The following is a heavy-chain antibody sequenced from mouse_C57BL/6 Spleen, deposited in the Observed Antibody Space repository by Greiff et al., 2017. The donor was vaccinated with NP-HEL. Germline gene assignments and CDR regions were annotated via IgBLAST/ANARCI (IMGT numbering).Heavy chain of an antibody. CDR1: GYTFTSYW. Sequence: QVQLKQPGTELVKPGASVKLSCKASGYTFTSYWMHWVKQRPGQGLEWIGNINPSNGGTNYNEKFKSKATLTVDKSSSTVYMQLSSLTSEDSAVYYCARGGYYGSSHYYFDYWGKGTTLTVSS. CDR2: INPSNGGT. V-gene: IGHV1-53*01. CDR3: ARGGYYGSSHYYFDY. D-gene: IGHD1-1*01. J-gene: IGHJ2*01.